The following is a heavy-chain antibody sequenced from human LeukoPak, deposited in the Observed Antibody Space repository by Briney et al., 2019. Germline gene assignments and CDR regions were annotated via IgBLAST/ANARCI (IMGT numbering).Heavy chain of an antibody. V-gene: IGHV4-59*08. J-gene: IGHJ4*01. CDR3: AASSHSGSYRAY. D-gene: IGHD3-10*01. Sequence: PSETLSLTCSVSGGSTSYYYWSWIRQPAGKGLEWIGYSHDSGESNYNPSLQSRVIISRDTSKNQFSLNLMSVTAADTAVYYCAASSHSGSYRAYWGQGTPVTVSS. CDR2: SHDSGES. CDR1: GGSTSYYY.